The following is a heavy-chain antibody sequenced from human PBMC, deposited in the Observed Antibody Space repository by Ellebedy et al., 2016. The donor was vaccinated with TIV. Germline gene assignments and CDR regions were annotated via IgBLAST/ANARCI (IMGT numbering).Heavy chain of an antibody. D-gene: IGHD3/OR15-3a*01. J-gene: IGHJ4*02. V-gene: IGHV5-10-1*01. CDR1: GYSFASYW. Sequence: PGGSLRLSCKGSGYSFASYWNSWVRQMPGKGLEGMGRIDPTDSYTYYSPSFQGHVTISADKSINTAYLEWSSLKASDSAMYYCARRNRRDWSVLYWLDYWGQGTLVTVSS. CDR3: ARRNRRDWSVLYWLDY. CDR2: IDPTDSYT.